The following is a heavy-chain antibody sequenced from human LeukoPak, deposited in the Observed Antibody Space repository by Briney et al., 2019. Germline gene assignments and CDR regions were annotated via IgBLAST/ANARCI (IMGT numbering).Heavy chain of an antibody. J-gene: IGHJ5*02. CDR3: ASSAGTPNWFDP. D-gene: IGHD6-13*01. Sequence: ASVKVSCKASGYTFTNYYMHWVRQAPGQGLEWMGIINPSGGSTSYAQKFQGRVTMTRDTSTSTVYMELSSLRSEDTAVYYCASSAGTPNWFDPWGQGTLVTVSS. V-gene: IGHV1-46*01. CDR1: GYTFTNYY. CDR2: INPSGGST.